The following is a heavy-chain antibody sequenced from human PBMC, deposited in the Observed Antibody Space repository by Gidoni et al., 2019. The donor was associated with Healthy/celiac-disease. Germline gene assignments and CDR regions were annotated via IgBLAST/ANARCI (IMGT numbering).Heavy chain of an antibody. V-gene: IGHV5-10-1*03. CDR1: GYSFTSYW. CDR3: ARHRSSSWNFDY. CDR2: IDPSDSYT. J-gene: IGHJ4*02. Sequence: EVQLVQSGAEVKKPGESLRISCKGSGYSFTSYWISWVRQMPGKGLEWMGRIDPSDSYTNYSPSFQGLVTISADKSISTAYLQWSSLKASDTAMYYCARHRSSSWNFDYWGQGTLVTVSS. D-gene: IGHD6-13*01.